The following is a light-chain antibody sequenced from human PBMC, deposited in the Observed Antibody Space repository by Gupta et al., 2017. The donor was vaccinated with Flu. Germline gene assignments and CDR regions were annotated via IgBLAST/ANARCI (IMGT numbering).Light chain of an antibody. Sequence: QPPSASATHGLRVTISCLRRSSNIEGNSVNWYRQVPATAPKLLIFGNNQRPAGVPDRFSCSKSVTSASLAISGLQSEDEAHSGCAAWDETLKGVVFGGGTKLTVL. J-gene: IGLJ3*02. V-gene: IGLV1-44*01. CDR2: GNN. CDR3: AAWDETLKGVV. CDR1: SSNIEGNS.